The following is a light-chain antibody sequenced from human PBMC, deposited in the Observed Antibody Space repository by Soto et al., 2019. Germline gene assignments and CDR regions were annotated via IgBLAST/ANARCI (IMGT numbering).Light chain of an antibody. CDR3: QSYDSSLSRV. J-gene: IGLJ2*01. CDR2: GNS. Sequence: QSALTQPPSVSGAPGQRVTISCTGSSSNIWAGYDVHWYQQLPGTAPKLLIYGNSNRPSGVPDRFSGSKSGTSASLAITGLQAEDEADYYCQSYDSSLSRVFGGGTQLTVL. V-gene: IGLV1-40*01. CDR1: SSNIWAGYD.